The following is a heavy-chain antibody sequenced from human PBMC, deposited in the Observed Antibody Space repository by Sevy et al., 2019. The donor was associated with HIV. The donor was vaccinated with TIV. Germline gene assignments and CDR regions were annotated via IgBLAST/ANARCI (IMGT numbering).Heavy chain of an antibody. CDR1: GFSFSRYA. J-gene: IGHJ4*02. CDR2: ISYDKVNT. CDR3: ARGGYCSGGSCYLGDFDY. V-gene: IGHV3-30*04. D-gene: IGHD2-15*01. Sequence: GGSLRLSCAASGFSFSRYAMHWIRQAPGKGLESVAVISYDKVNTYHSDSVKGRFTISRDNSKNTLYLQMNSLRAEDTAVYYCARGGYCSGGSCYLGDFDYWGQRTLVTVSS.